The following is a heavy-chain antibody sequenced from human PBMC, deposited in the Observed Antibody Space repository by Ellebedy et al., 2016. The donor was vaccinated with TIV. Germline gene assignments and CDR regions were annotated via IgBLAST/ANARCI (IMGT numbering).Heavy chain of an antibody. J-gene: IGHJ4*02. V-gene: IGHV1-46*01. CDR1: GYTFINYY. CDR2: INPNTDGT. D-gene: IGHD5-18*01. CDR3: ARVDSAMDKFYFDF. Sequence: AASVKVSCKASGYTFINYYIHWVRQAPGQGLEWMGIINPNTDGTNFAQKFQGRVTMTRDTSTSTVYMELSSLRSDDTAIYYCARVDSAMDKFYFDFWGQGTLVTVSA.